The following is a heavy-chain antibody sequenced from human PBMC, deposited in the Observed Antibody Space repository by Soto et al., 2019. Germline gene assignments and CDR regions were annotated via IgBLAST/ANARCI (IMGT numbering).Heavy chain of an antibody. V-gene: IGHV3-23*01. D-gene: IGHD4-17*01. CDR3: AKDPNGDYIGAFDS. J-gene: IGHJ4*02. CDR2: ISVGSTTI. CDR1: AFTFGTYA. Sequence: EVPLSESGGGLVRPGGSLRLSCEGSAFTFGTYAMTWVRQAPGKGLEWLSAISVGSTTIKYADSVKGRFTISRDNSKNMLYLQMSSLRAEDTAIYCGAKDPNGDYIGAFDSWGQGTLVTVSS.